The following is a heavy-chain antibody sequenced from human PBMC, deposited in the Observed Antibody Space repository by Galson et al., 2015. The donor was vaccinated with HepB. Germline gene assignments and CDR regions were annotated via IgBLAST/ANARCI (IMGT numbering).Heavy chain of an antibody. V-gene: IGHV4-61*02. D-gene: IGHD2-2*01. CDR1: GGSISSGSYY. J-gene: IGHJ4*02. CDR3: ARDRCSSTSCPTNYYFDY. Sequence: TLSLTCTVSGGSISSGSYYWSWIRQPAGKGLEWIGRIYTSGSTNYNPSLKSRVTISVDTSKNQFSLKLSSVTAADTAVYYCARDRCSSTSCPTNYYFDYWGQGTLVTVSS. CDR2: IYTSGST.